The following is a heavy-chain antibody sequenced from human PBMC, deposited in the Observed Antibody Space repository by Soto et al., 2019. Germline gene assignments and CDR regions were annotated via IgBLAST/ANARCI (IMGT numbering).Heavy chain of an antibody. V-gene: IGHV4-34*01. CDR3: ARIPNSSGWYLYDY. J-gene: IGHJ4*02. Sequence: PSETLSLTCAVYGGSFSGYYWSWIRQPPGKGLEWIGEINHSGSTNYNPSLKSRVTISVDTSKNQFSLKLSSVTAADTAVYYCARIPNSSGWYLYDYWGQGTLVTVSS. CDR1: GGSFSGYY. CDR2: INHSGST. D-gene: IGHD6-19*01.